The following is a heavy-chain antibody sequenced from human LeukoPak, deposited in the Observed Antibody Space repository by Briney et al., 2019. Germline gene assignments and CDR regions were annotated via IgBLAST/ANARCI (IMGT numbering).Heavy chain of an antibody. CDR3: AIPPGYCGNDCSFDH. Sequence: GESLKISCEGSGYSFSNYWIGWVRQMPGKGLGWMGTIYPGDYETRYSPSFQGLVTISVDNSNSTAYLQWSSLKASDTAMYYCAIPPGYCGNDCSFDHWGQGTLVTVSS. J-gene: IGHJ4*02. CDR1: GYSFSNYW. V-gene: IGHV5-51*01. D-gene: IGHD2-21*02. CDR2: IYPGDYET.